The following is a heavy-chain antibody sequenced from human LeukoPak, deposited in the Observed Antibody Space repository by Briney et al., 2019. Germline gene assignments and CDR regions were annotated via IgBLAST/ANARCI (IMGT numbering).Heavy chain of an antibody. CDR1: GYTFTGYY. CDR3: ARSAGTSMTVVALH. V-gene: IGHV1-2*02. D-gene: IGHD3-22*01. CDR2: INPNSGGT. J-gene: IGHJ4*02. Sequence: ASVKVSCKAPGYTFTGYYMHWVRQAPGQGLEWMGWINPNSGGTNYAQKFQGRVTMTRDTSISTAYMELSRLRSDDTAVYYCARSAGTSMTVVALHWGQGTLVTVSS.